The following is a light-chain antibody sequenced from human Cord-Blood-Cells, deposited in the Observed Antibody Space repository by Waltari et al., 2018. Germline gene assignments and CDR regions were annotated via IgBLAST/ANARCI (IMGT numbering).Light chain of an antibody. CDR1: QSVSSSY. J-gene: IGKJ1*01. Sequence: VLPQSPGPLSLSPGDRATLSCRASQSVSSSYLAWYQQKPGQAPRLLTYGASSRATGIPDRFSGSGSGTDFTLTISRLEPEDFAVYYCQQYGSSWTFGQGTKVEIK. CDR2: GAS. CDR3: QQYGSSWT. V-gene: IGKV3-20*01.